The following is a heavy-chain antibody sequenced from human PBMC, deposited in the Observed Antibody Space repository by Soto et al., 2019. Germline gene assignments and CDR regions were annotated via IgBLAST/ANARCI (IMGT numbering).Heavy chain of an antibody. CDR3: ARTTGGQLDF. CDR1: YGSISVSNVF. D-gene: IGHD4-4*01. V-gene: IGHV4-39*01. CDR2: IDYSGTA. Sequence: SETLSLTCTVSYGSISVSNVFWGWVRQPPGKGLEWIGNIDYSGTAYFNPSLGTRVTFSVDTSKNQFSLTLYSVTAADTAVYYCARTTGGQLDFWGQGILVTVSS. J-gene: IGHJ4*02.